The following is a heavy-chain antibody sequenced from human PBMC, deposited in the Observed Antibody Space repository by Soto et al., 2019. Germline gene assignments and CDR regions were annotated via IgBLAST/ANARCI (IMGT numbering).Heavy chain of an antibody. CDR1: GGSISSYY. CDR3: ARGDCSGGSCYLGKLDY. CDR2: IYYSGST. V-gene: IGHV4-59*01. D-gene: IGHD2-15*01. J-gene: IGHJ4*02. Sequence: SETLSLTCTVSGGSISSYYWSWIRQPPGKGLEWIGYIYYSGSTNYNPSLKSRVTISVDTSKNQFSLKLSSVTAADTAVYYCARGDCSGGSCYLGKLDYWGQGTLVTVPQ.